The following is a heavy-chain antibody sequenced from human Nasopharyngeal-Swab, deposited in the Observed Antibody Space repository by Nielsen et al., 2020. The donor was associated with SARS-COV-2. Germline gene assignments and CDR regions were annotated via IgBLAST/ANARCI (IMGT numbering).Heavy chain of an antibody. Sequence: GGSLRLSCAASGFTFSSYAVSWVRQAPGKGLEWVSAISGSGGSTYYADSVKGRFTISRDNSKNTLYLQMNSLRAEDTAVYYCAKDVDTAMVSTQLDYWGQGTLVTVSS. CDR3: AKDVDTAMVSTQLDY. J-gene: IGHJ4*02. CDR2: ISGSGGST. D-gene: IGHD5-18*01. CDR1: GFTFSSYA. V-gene: IGHV3-23*01.